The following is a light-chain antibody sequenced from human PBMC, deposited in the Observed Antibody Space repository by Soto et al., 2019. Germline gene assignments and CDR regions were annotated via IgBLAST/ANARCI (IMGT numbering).Light chain of an antibody. CDR1: QSVSRGH. V-gene: IGKV3-11*01. J-gene: IGKJ4*01. Sequence: EIVLTQSPGTLSLPPGEGATVSCRASQSVSRGHLAWYQQKPGQAPRLLIYDASNRATGTPARFSGSGSGTDLTLTISSLEAEDFALYYCQQRSKWPVTFVGGTKV. CDR2: DAS. CDR3: QQRSKWPVT.